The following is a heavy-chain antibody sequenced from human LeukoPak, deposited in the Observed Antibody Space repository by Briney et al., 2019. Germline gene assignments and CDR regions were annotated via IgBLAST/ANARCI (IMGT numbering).Heavy chain of an antibody. V-gene: IGHV4-39*01. Sequence: SETLSLICSVSGASISGGTYYWAWIRQPPGKGLEWIGSIYYTGSTYDNPSLKSRVTISVDTSKNQFSLKLSSVTAADTAVYYCARRGGSGRAFDYWGQGTLVTVSS. CDR1: GASISGGTYY. CDR3: ARRGGSGRAFDY. CDR2: IYYTGST. J-gene: IGHJ4*02. D-gene: IGHD1-26*01.